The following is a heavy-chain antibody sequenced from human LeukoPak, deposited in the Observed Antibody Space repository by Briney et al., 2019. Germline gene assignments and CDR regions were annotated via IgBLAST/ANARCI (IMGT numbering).Heavy chain of an antibody. D-gene: IGHD3-10*01. J-gene: IGHJ3*02. V-gene: IGHV3-48*03. Sequence: GGSLRLSCAASGFTFSSYEMNWVRQAPGKGLEWVSYISSSGSTIYYADSVKGRFTISRDNAKNSLYLQMNSLRAEDTAVYYCTTVHLKPGWGRSAFDIWGQGTMVTVSS. CDR2: ISSSGSTI. CDR1: GFTFSSYE. CDR3: TTVHLKPGWGRSAFDI.